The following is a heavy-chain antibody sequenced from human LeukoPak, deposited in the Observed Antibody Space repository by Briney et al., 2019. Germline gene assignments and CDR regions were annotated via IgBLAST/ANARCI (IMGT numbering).Heavy chain of an antibody. D-gene: IGHD5-12*01. CDR3: AKDLYSGYDAGGPFDY. Sequence: PGGSLRLSCEASGFTFSSYAMTWVRQAPGKGLEWVSIISGSGRTTYYADSVKGRFTISRDNSKNTLYLQMNSLRAEDTAVYYCAKDLYSGYDAGGPFDYWGQGTLVTVSS. V-gene: IGHV3-23*01. J-gene: IGHJ4*02. CDR2: ISGSGRTT. CDR1: GFTFSSYA.